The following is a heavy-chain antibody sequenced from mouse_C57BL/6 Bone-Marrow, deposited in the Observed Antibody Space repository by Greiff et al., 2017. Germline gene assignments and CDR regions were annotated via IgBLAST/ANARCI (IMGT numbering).Heavy chain of an antibody. CDR3: ARYPLYAFDY. CDR1: GFTFTSYG. J-gene: IGHJ4*01. CDR2: IYPRSGNT. V-gene: IGHV1-81*01. Sequence: VQLQQSGAELARPGASVKLSCTASGFTFTSYGISWVKQRTGQGLEWIGEIYPRSGNTYYTAKFKGKATLTADKSSSTAYLELRSLTSEDSAIYFCARYPLYAFDYWGQGTSVTVSA.